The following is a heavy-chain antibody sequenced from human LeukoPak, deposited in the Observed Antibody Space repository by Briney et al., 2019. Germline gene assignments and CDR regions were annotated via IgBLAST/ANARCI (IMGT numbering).Heavy chain of an antibody. J-gene: IGHJ6*03. Sequence: SETLSLTCTVSGGSISSYYWSWIRQPPGKGLEWIGYIYYSGSTNYNPPLKSRVTISVDTSKNQFSLRLKYVTAADTAVYYCARDVPRGTGYMDVWGKGTTVTVSS. V-gene: IGHV4-59*01. D-gene: IGHD3-10*01. CDR2: IYYSGST. CDR3: ARDVPRGTGYMDV. CDR1: GGSISSYY.